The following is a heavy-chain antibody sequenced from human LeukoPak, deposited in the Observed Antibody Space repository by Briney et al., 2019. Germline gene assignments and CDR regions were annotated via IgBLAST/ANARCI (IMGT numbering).Heavy chain of an antibody. CDR2: IIPIFGTA. J-gene: IGHJ4*02. Sequence: GSSVKVSCKASGGTFSSYAISWVRQAPGQGLEWMGGIIPIFGTANYAQKFQGRVTMTEDTSTDTAYMELSSLRSEDTAVYYCATTRAAGTQGDIGFDYWGQGTLVTVSS. V-gene: IGHV1-69*06. CDR1: GGTFSSYA. CDR3: ATTRAAGTQGDIGFDY. D-gene: IGHD5-12*01.